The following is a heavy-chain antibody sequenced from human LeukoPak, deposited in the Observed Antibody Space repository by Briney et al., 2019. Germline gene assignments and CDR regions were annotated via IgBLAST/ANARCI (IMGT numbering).Heavy chain of an antibody. V-gene: IGHV4-39*01. CDR2: IYYSGST. J-gene: IGHJ4*02. CDR1: GGSISSSSYY. Sequence: SETLSLTCTVSGGSISSSSYYWGWIRQPPGKGLEWIGSIYYSGSTYYNPSLKSRVTISVDTSKNQFSLKLSSVTAADTAVYCCARVRVGAPRGIDYWGQGTLVTVSS. CDR3: ARVRVGAPRGIDY. D-gene: IGHD1-26*01.